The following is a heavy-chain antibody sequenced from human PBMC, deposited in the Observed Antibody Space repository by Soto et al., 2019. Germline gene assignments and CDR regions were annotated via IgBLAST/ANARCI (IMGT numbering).Heavy chain of an antibody. D-gene: IGHD4-4*01. J-gene: IGHJ6*02. CDR3: ARGGRGYSNYSNYYYYYGMDV. CDR2: INSDGSST. Sequence: GGSLRLSCAASGFTFSSYWMHWVRQAPGKGLVWVSRINSDGSSTSYADSVKGRFTISRDNAKNTLYLQMNSLRAEDTAVYYCARGGRGYSNYSNYYYYYGMDVWGQGTTVTVSS. V-gene: IGHV3-74*01. CDR1: GFTFSSYW.